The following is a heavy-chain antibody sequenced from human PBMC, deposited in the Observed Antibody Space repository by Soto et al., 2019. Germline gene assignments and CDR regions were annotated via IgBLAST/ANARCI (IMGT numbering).Heavy chain of an antibody. V-gene: IGHV4-34*01. CDR3: ARGRDPAKTGY. D-gene: IGHD5-18*01. J-gene: IGHJ4*02. Sequence: PSETLSLTCAVYGGSFSDYYWNWIRQSPGKGLEWIGEIHPSGSTSYNPSLSSRVTMSRDTSKNHFSLELNSVTAADTAVYYCARGRDPAKTGYWGQGTLVTVSS. CDR1: GGSFSDYY. CDR2: IHPSGST.